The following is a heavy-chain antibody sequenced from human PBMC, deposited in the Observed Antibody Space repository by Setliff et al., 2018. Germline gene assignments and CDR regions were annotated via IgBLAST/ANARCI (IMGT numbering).Heavy chain of an antibody. Sequence: SETLSLTCTASGGSISSSSYYWGWIRQPPGKGLEWIGSIYYGGSTYYNPSLKSRVTISVDTSKNQFSLKLSSVTAADTAVYYCARDPLGEIAVAGHDAFDIWGQGTMVTVS. J-gene: IGHJ3*02. CDR2: IYYGGST. D-gene: IGHD6-19*01. CDR3: ARDPLGEIAVAGHDAFDI. CDR1: GGSISSSSYY. V-gene: IGHV4-39*07.